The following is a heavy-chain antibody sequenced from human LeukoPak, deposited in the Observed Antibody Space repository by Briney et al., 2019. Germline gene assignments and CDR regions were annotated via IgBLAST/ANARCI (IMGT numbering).Heavy chain of an antibody. J-gene: IGHJ6*04. Sequence: SETLSLTCTVSGGSISSYYWSWIRQPPGKGLEWIGYICYSGSTNYNPSLKSRVTISVDTSKNQFSLKLSSVTAADTAVYYCAGGSGRDYYYYYGMDVWGKGTTVTVSS. CDR2: ICYSGST. CDR3: AGGSGRDYYYYYGMDV. V-gene: IGHV4-59*01. D-gene: IGHD3-10*01. CDR1: GGSISSYY.